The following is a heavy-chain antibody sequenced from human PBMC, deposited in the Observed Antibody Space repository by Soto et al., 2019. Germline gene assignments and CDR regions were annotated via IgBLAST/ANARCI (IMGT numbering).Heavy chain of an antibody. CDR3: ARLRRGVVVPAAIYYYYYMDV. J-gene: IGHJ6*03. V-gene: IGHV4-4*02. D-gene: IGHD2-2*01. CDR1: SVSISSSNW. CDR2: IYHSGST. Sequence: SETLSLTCAVSSVSISSSNWWSWVRQPPGKGLEWIGEIYHSGSTNYNPSLKSRVTISVDESKNHFSLKLSSVTAADTAVYYCARLRRGVVVPAAIYYYYYMDVWGKGTTVTVSS.